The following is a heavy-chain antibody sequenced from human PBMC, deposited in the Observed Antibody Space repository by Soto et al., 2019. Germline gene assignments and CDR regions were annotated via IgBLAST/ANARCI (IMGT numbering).Heavy chain of an antibody. Sequence: SETLSLTCAVYGGSFSGYYWSWIRQPPGKGLEWIGEINHSGSTNYNPSLKSRVTISVDTSKNQFSLKLSSVTAADTAVYYCARQGDFAAPFDYWGQGTLVTVSS. V-gene: IGHV4-34*01. CDR1: GGSFSGYY. D-gene: IGHD1-26*01. CDR2: INHSGST. CDR3: ARQGDFAAPFDY. J-gene: IGHJ4*02.